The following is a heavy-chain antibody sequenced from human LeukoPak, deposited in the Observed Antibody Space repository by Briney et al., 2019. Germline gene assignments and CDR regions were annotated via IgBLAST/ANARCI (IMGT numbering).Heavy chain of an antibody. J-gene: IGHJ4*02. Sequence: LPGGSLRLSCAASGFSFSSYEMNWARQAPGKGLEWVSYINSSGSAIFYADSVKGRFTISRDNAKNSLFLQMNSLRAEDTAFYYCASKGGFDDWGQGTLVTVSS. D-gene: IGHD2-15*01. V-gene: IGHV3-48*03. CDR2: INSSGSAI. CDR3: ASKGGFDD. CDR1: GFSFSSYE.